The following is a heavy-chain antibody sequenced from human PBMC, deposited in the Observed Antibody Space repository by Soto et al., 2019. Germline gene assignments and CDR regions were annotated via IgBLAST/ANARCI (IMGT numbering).Heavy chain of an antibody. CDR1: GFTFSSYD. Sequence: PXESLRLSCAASGFTFSSYDMHWVRQAPGKGLEWVAVISYDGSNKYYADSVKGRFTISRDNSKNTLYLQMNSLRAEDTAVYYCARVHGGSSYYGMDVWGQGTTVTVSS. V-gene: IGHV3-30*03. J-gene: IGHJ6*02. CDR2: ISYDGSNK. D-gene: IGHD1-1*01. CDR3: ARVHGGSSYYGMDV.